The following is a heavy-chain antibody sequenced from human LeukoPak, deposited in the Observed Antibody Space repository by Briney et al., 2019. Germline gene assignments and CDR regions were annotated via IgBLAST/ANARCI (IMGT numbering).Heavy chain of an antibody. CDR1: GGSFSGYY. CDR2: INHSGST. D-gene: IGHD3-22*01. J-gene: IGHJ6*02. V-gene: IGHV4-34*01. Sequence: PSETLSLTCAVYGGSFSGYYWSWIRQPPGKGLEWIGEINHSGSTNYNPSLKSRVTISVDTSKNQFSLKLSSVTAADTAVYSCARGGPYYDSSGYYYYGMDVWGQGTTVTVSS. CDR3: ARGGPYYDSSGYYYYGMDV.